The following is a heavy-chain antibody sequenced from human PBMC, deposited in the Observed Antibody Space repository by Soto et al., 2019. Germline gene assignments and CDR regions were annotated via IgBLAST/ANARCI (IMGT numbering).Heavy chain of an antibody. V-gene: IGHV1-69*06. D-gene: IGHD1-7*01. J-gene: IGHJ5*02. CDR2: IIPIFNTA. Sequence: SVKVSCKASGGTFSNYAISWVRQAPGQGLEWMGGIIPIFNTANYAQKFQGRVTMTADKSTSTAYMELSSLRSDDTAVYYCARDLSITGTRSWLDPSGQGTMVTVSS. CDR1: GGTFSNYA. CDR3: ARDLSITGTRSWLDP.